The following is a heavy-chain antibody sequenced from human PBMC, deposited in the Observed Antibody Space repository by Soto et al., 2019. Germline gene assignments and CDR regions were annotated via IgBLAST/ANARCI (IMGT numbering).Heavy chain of an antibody. Sequence: GESLKISCKGSGYSFTSYWIGWVRQMPGKGLEWMGIIYPGDSDTRYSPSFQGQVTISADKSISTAYLQWSSLKASDTAMYYCARQSFRLPAAMLRIAAAGVDAFDIWGQGTMVTVSS. CDR1: GYSFTSYW. D-gene: IGHD6-13*01. CDR3: ARQSFRLPAAMLRIAAAGVDAFDI. CDR2: IYPGDSDT. J-gene: IGHJ3*02. V-gene: IGHV5-51*01.